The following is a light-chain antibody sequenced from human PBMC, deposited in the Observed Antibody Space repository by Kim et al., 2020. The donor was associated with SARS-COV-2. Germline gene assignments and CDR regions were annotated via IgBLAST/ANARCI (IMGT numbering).Light chain of an antibody. V-gene: IGLV2-14*03. CDR2: DVS. J-gene: IGLJ2*01. CDR1: SSVGGGYNY. CDR3: SSYTSSSTVV. Sequence: SITIYCTGTSSVGGGYNYVSWYQQHPGKAPKLMIYDVSNRPSGVSNRFSGSKSGNTASLTISGLQAEDEADYYCSSYTSSSTVVFGGGNQLTVL.